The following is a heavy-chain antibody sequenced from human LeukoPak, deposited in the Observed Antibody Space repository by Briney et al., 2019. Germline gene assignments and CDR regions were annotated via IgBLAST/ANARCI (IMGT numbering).Heavy chain of an antibody. J-gene: IGHJ5*02. D-gene: IGHD2-2*03. CDR1: GFTFSSYA. Sequence: GGSLRLSCAASGFTFSSYAMSWVRQAPGEGLEWVSAISGSGGSTYYADSVKGRFTISRDNSKNTLYLQMNSLRAEDTAVYYCAKDRGYCSSTSCYEPNWFDPWGQGTLVTVSS. V-gene: IGHV3-23*01. CDR2: ISGSGGST. CDR3: AKDRGYCSSTSCYEPNWFDP.